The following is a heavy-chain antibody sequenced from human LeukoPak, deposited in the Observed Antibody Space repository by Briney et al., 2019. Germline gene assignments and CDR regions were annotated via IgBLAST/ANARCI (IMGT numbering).Heavy chain of an antibody. CDR2: VHYSGST. D-gene: IGHD3-22*01. Sequence: PSETLSLTCTVSGGSIGTYYWSWIRQPPGRGLEWIGYVHYSGSTRYSPSLKGRVTISVDTSKNQFSLKLRSVTAADTAVYYCARVREDYYDSSGPSDAFDIWGQGTMVTVSS. CDR3: ARVREDYYDSSGPSDAFDI. J-gene: IGHJ3*02. CDR1: GGSIGTYY. V-gene: IGHV4-59*01.